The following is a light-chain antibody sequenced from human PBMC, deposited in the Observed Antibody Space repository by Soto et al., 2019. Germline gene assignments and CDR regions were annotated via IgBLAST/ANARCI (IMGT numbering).Light chain of an antibody. J-gene: IGKJ5*01. CDR1: QSLLHSNGYNY. CDR2: LCS. V-gene: IGKV2-28*01. Sequence: DIVMTQSPLSLPVTPGEPASISCRSSQSLLHSNGYNYLDWFLQKPGQSPQLLIFLCSNRASGVPDRFSGSGSGTDFTLKISRVEADDVGVYYCMQALQTPPTFGQGTRMEIK. CDR3: MQALQTPPT.